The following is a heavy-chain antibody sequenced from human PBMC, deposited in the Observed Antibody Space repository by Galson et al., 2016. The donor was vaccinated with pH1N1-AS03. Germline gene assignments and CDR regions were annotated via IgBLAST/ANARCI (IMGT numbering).Heavy chain of an antibody. CDR2: IYPSGST. CDR1: GGSISSDTFY. J-gene: IGHJ4*02. Sequence: TLSLTCTVSGGSISSDTFYWSWIRQPAGKGLEWIGRIYPSGSTNYPPSLKSRVTISVDTSKNQFSLKLSSVTAADTAVYYCASAENGRDGYYDYWGQGTLVTVSS. D-gene: IGHD5-24*01. CDR3: ASAENGRDGYYDY. V-gene: IGHV4-61*02.